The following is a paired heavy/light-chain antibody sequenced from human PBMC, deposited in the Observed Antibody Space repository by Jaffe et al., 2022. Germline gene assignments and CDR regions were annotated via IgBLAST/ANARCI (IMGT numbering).Light chain of an antibody. J-gene: IGKJ4*01. V-gene: IGKV1-17*03. CDR1: QGISNY. Sequence: DIQMTQSPSAMSASVGDRVTITCRASQGISNYLAWFQQKPGKVPKRLIYASSSLQSGVPSRFSGSGSGTEFTLTISSLQPEDFATYYCLQHNSYPLTFGGGTKVEIK. CDR2: ASS. CDR3: LQHNSYPLT.
Heavy chain of an antibody. Sequence: QVQLVQSGAEVKKPGSSVKVSCKASGGTFSSYAISWVRQAPGQGLEWMGGIIPIFGTANYAQKFQGRVTITADESTSTAYMELSSLRSEDTAVYYCARDLGGYSYGYAGISGYDLKSPGTQRQFDYWGQGTLVTVSS. CDR1: GGTFSSYA. J-gene: IGHJ4*02. CDR3: ARDLGGYSYGYAGISGYDLKSPGTQRQFDY. V-gene: IGHV1-69*01. D-gene: IGHD5-18*01. CDR2: IIPIFGTA.